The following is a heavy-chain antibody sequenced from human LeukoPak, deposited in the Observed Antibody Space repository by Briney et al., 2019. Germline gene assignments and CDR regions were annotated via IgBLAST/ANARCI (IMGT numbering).Heavy chain of an antibody. Sequence: LRLTCAASGFTFSSYAMSWVRQHPGKGLEWIGYIYYSGSTYYNPSLKSRVTISVDTSKNQFSLKLSSVTAADTAVYYCARGMVRGVPDYWGQGTLVTVSS. CDR2: IYYSGST. J-gene: IGHJ4*02. D-gene: IGHD3-10*01. V-gene: IGHV4-31*02. CDR3: ARGMVRGVPDY. CDR1: GFTFSSYA.